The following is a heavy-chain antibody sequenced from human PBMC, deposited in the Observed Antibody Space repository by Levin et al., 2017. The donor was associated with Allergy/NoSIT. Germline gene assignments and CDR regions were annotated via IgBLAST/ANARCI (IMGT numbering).Heavy chain of an antibody. CDR1: GYTFTSYA. J-gene: IGHJ5*02. CDR3: ARDKYTMVQGVIRWFDP. CDR2: INAGNGNT. D-gene: IGHD3-10*01. V-gene: IGHV1-3*01. Sequence: GESLKISCKASGYTFTSYAMHWVRQAPGQRLEWMGWINAGNGNTKYSQKFQGRVTITRDTSASTAYMELSSLRSEDTAVYYCARDKYTMVQGVIRWFDPWGQGTLVTVSS.